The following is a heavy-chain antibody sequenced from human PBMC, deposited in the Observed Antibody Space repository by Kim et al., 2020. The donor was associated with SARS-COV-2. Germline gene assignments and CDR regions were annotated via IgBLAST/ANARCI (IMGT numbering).Heavy chain of an antibody. CDR2: INHSGST. CDR3: AAPRVVAGRDY. CDR1: GGSFSGYY. V-gene: IGHV4-34*01. D-gene: IGHD2-15*01. Sequence: SETLSLTCAVYGGSFSGYYWSWIRQPPGKGLEWIGEINHSGSTNYNPSLKSRVTISVDTSKNQFSLKLSSVTAADTAVYYCAAPRVVAGRDYWGQGTPVTVSS. J-gene: IGHJ4*02.